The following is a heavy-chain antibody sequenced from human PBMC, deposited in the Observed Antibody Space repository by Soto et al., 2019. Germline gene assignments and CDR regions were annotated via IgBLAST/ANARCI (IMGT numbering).Heavy chain of an antibody. Sequence: PSETLSLTCTVSGGSISSGDYYWSWIRQPPGKGLEWIGYIYYSGSTHYNPSLKSRVTISVDTSKNQFSLKLSSVTAADTAVYYCARVYDSSGYYYPYFDYWGQGTLVTVSS. J-gene: IGHJ4*02. CDR2: IYYSGST. CDR3: ARVYDSSGYYYPYFDY. V-gene: IGHV4-30-4*01. CDR1: GGSISSGDYY. D-gene: IGHD3-22*01.